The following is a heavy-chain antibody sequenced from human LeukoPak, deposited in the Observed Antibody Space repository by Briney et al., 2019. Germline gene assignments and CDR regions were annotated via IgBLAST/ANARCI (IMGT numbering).Heavy chain of an antibody. V-gene: IGHV3-23*01. D-gene: IGHD2-15*01. CDR2: ISGSGGST. CDR3: ARETSSVHSNAGPPFDY. J-gene: IGHJ4*02. CDR1: GFTFSSYA. Sequence: PGGSLRPSCAASGFTFSSYAMSWVRQAPGKGLEWVSGISGSGGSTYYADSVKGRFTVSRDNSKSTLYLQVNSLTADDTAVYYCARETSSVHSNAGPPFDYWGQRTLVTVSS.